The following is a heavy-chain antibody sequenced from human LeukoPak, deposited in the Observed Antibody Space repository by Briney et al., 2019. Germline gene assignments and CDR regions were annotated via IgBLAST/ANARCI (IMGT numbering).Heavy chain of an antibody. CDR2: IIPIFGTA. D-gene: IGHD6-13*01. Sequence: SVKVSCKASGGPFSSYAISWVRRAPGQGLEWMGRIIPIFGTANYSQKFQGRVTITTDESTSTANMERSSLRSEDTAVYYCAAGSSWYYFDYWGQGTLVTVSS. CDR1: GGPFSSYA. J-gene: IGHJ4*02. CDR3: AAGSSWYYFDY. V-gene: IGHV1-69*05.